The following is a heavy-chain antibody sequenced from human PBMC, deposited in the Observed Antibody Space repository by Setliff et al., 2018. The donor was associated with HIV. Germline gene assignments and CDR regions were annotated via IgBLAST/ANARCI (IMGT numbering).Heavy chain of an antibody. CDR2: IYHSGST. CDR3: ARSLLPSITVAGTIGY. Sequence: SETLSLTCAVSGYSISSGYHWGWIRQPPGKGLEWIGSIYHSGSTYYNPSLKSRVTISLDTSKNQFSLKLSSVTAADTAVYYCARSLLPSITVAGTIGYWGQGSLVTVSS. D-gene: IGHD6-19*01. V-gene: IGHV4-38-2*01. J-gene: IGHJ4*02. CDR1: GYSISSGYH.